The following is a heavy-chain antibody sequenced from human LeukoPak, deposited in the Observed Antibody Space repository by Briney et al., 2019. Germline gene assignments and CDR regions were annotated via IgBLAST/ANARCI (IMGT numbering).Heavy chain of an antibody. Sequence: GSLRLSCAASGFTFSSYAMSWVRQAPGKGLEWVSAISGSGGSTYYADSVKGRFTISRDNSKNTPYLQMNSLRAEDTAVYYCAKDWTERQWLSFDYWGQGTLVTVSS. CDR2: ISGSGGST. D-gene: IGHD6-19*01. J-gene: IGHJ4*02. CDR3: AKDWTERQWLSFDY. CDR1: GFTFSSYA. V-gene: IGHV3-23*01.